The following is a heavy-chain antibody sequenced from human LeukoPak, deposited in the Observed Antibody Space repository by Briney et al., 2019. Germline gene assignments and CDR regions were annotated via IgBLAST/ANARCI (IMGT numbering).Heavy chain of an antibody. CDR1: GFTISSYG. V-gene: IGHV3-33*01. CDR2: IWYDRSNK. D-gene: IGHD3-22*01. CDR3: ARDGDYYDSTYYFDY. Sequence: GRSLRLSCAASGFTISSYGMHWVRQAPGKGLEWVAVIWYDRSNKYYADSVKGRFTISRDNSKNTLYLQMNSLRAEDTAVYYCARDGDYYDSTYYFDYWGQGTLVTVSS. J-gene: IGHJ4*02.